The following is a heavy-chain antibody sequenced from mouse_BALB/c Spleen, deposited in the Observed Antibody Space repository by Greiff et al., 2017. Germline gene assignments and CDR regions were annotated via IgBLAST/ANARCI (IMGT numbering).Heavy chain of an antibody. CDR3: ARARGYDDAMDY. CDR1: GFTFSDYG. J-gene: IGHJ4*01. CDR2: ISNLAYSI. D-gene: IGHD2-14*01. Sequence: EVQVVESGGGLVQPGGSRKLSCAASGFTFSDYGMAWVRQAPGKGPEWVAFISNLAYSIYYADTVTGRFTISRENAKNTLYLEMSSLRSEDTAMYYCARARGYDDAMDYWGQGTSVTVSS. V-gene: IGHV5-15*02.